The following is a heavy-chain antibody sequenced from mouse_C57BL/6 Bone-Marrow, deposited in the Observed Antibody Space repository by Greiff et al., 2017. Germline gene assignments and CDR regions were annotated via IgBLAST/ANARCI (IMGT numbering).Heavy chain of an antibody. V-gene: IGHV1-7*01. CDR1: GYTFTSYW. Sequence: QVQLQQSGAELAKPGASVKLSCKASGYTFTSYWMHWVKQRPGQGLEWIGYINPSSGYTKYNQKFKDKATLTADKSSGTAYMQLSSLTYEDSAVYYCARSYYYGSSHDYYAMDYWGQGTSVTVSS. J-gene: IGHJ4*01. CDR3: ARSYYYGSSHDYYAMDY. D-gene: IGHD1-1*01. CDR2: INPSSGYT.